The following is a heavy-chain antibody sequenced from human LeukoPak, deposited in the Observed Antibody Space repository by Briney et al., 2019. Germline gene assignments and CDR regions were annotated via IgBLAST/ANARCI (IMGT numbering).Heavy chain of an antibody. D-gene: IGHD3-3*01. Sequence: ASVKVSCKASGYTFTGYCMHWVRQAPGQGLEWMGWINPNSGGTNYAQKFQGRVTMTRDTSISTAYMELSRLRSDDTAVYYCASYDFWSGYFHAFDIWGQGTMVTVSS. J-gene: IGHJ3*02. CDR2: INPNSGGT. CDR3: ASYDFWSGYFHAFDI. CDR1: GYTFTGYC. V-gene: IGHV1-2*02.